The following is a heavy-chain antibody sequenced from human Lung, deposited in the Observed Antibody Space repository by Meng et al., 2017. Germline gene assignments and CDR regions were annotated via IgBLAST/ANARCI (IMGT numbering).Heavy chain of an antibody. J-gene: IGHJ3*02. Sequence: GESLKISCAVSGVTFSGSEIHWVRQASGKGLEWVGRIETKPNNYATSYAASVRGRFTISRDDSKNTAYLEMDSLKTEDTALYYCTIYTIGHIWGQGTMVTVSS. CDR2: IETKPNNYAT. CDR1: GVTFSGSE. D-gene: IGHD4-11*01. CDR3: TIYTIGHI. V-gene: IGHV3-73*01.